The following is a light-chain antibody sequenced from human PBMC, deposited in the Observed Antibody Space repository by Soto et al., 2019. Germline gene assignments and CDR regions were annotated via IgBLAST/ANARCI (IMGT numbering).Light chain of an antibody. CDR1: QNITNF. CDR2: TGS. Sequence: DIQMTQSPSSLSASVGDRVTIACRASQNITNFLAWYQQKPGKAPNLLIYTGSSLQSGVPSRFSGSGSGTDFTLTINSLQPEDFATYYCQQAASFPITFGQGTRLEI. CDR3: QQAASFPIT. V-gene: IGKV1-12*01. J-gene: IGKJ5*01.